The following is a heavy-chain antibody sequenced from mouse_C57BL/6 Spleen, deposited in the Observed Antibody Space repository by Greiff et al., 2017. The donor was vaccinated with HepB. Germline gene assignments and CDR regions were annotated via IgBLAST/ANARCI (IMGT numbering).Heavy chain of an antibody. D-gene: IGHD2-5*01. Sequence: VQLQQSGPELVKPGASVKISCKASGYTFTDYYMNWVKQSHGKSLEWIGDINPNNGGTSYNQKFKGKATLTVDKSSSTAYMGLRSLTSEDSAVYYCARSFYSTYYFDYWGQGTTLTVSS. CDR3: ARSFYSTYYFDY. V-gene: IGHV1-26*01. CDR1: GYTFTDYY. CDR2: INPNNGGT. J-gene: IGHJ2*01.